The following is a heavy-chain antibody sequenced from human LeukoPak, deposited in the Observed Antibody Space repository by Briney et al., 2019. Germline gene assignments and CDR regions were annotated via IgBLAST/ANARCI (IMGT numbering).Heavy chain of an antibody. CDR2: IKKDGSEI. CDR3: AGGGDSKSYFGYFDY. J-gene: IGHJ4*02. CDR1: GFTFSNYW. V-gene: IGHV3-7*01. Sequence: PGGSLRLSCAASGFTFSNYWMNWVRQAPGEGLEWVADIKKDGSEIFYVDSVKGRFTISRDNAKNSLYLQMNSLRAEDTAVYYCAGGGDSKSYFGYFDYWAQGTLVTVSS. D-gene: IGHD1-26*01.